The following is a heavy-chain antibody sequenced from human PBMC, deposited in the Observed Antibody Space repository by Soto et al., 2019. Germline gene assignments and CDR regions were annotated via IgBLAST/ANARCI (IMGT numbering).Heavy chain of an antibody. D-gene: IGHD6-19*01. CDR2: IVSSGVRR. V-gene: IGHV3-23*01. CDR1: GFTFSDFA. CDR3: AKDTVAGTVNWFDP. Sequence: EVQLLESGGDLVQPGGSLRLSCAASGFTFSDFAMSWVRQAPGKGLEWVSAIVSSGVRRYYADSVKGRFTVSRDNSINTLYLQMNSLRAEDTAVYYCAKDTVAGTVNWFDPWXQG. J-gene: IGHJ5*02.